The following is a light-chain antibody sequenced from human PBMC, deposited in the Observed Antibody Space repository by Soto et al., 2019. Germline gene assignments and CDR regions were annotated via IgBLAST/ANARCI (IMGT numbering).Light chain of an antibody. CDR1: SSDVCGYNY. CDR2: DVD. J-gene: IGLJ2*01. V-gene: IGLV2-14*03. Sequence: QSVLTQPASVSGSPGQSITISCTGTSSDVCGYNYVSWYQQHPGKAPKLMIYDVDVRPSGVSNRFSGSKSGNTASLTISGLQTQDEADYYCTSYTIINTVVFGGGTKLTVL. CDR3: TSYTIINTVV.